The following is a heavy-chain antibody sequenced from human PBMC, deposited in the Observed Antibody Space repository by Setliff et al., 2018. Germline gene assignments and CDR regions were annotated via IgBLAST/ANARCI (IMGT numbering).Heavy chain of an antibody. J-gene: IGHJ4*02. Sequence: SETLSLTCNVSGVSIANTASYWSWIRQPAGKTLEWIGQVYVGGNTYYNPSFESRVSISVDRSNNQFSLKLSSVTAADTAVYFCARRGYSHDSSDYNRRKVFDYFDFWGQGAQVTVSS. CDR2: VYVGGNT. V-gene: IGHV4-61*09. D-gene: IGHD3-22*01. CDR3: ARRGYSHDSSDYNRRKVFDYFDF. CDR1: GVSIANTASY.